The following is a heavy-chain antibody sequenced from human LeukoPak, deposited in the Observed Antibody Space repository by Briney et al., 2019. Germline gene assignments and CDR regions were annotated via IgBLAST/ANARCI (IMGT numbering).Heavy chain of an antibody. CDR2: IYYSGST. V-gene: IGHV4-39*01. Sequence: PSETLSLTCTVSGGSISSTNHYWGWIRQPPGKGLEWIGSIYYSGSTYYNPSLKSRVTMSVDTSKNQFSLKLSSVTAADTAIYYCARHDYSGSWYRWFDPWGQGILVTVSS. CDR1: GGSISSTNHY. D-gene: IGHD6-13*01. J-gene: IGHJ5*02. CDR3: ARHDYSGSWYRWFDP.